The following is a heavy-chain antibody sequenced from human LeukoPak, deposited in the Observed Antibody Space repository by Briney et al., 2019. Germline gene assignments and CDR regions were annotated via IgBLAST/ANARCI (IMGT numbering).Heavy chain of an antibody. CDR1: GFTFDDYA. V-gene: IGHV3-9*01. CDR3: AKDIAAIFTYFDY. D-gene: IGHD5-18*01. J-gene: IGHJ4*02. Sequence: GGSLRLSCAASGFTFDDYAIHWVRQAPGKGLEWVSGISWNSGRIGYADSVKGRFTISRDNAENSLYLQMNSLRAEDTALYYCAKDIAAIFTYFDYWGQGTLVTVSS. CDR2: ISWNSGRI.